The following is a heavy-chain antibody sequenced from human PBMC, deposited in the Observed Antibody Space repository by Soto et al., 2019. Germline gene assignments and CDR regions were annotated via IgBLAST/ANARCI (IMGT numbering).Heavy chain of an antibody. CDR1: GYTFTSYG. CDR2: ISAYNGNT. Sequence: ASVKVSCKASGYTFTSYGISWVRQAPGQGLEWMGWISAYNGNTNYAQKLQGRVTMTTDTSTSTAYMELRSLRSDDTAVYYCATSIMGNGAFDIWGQGTMLTVSS. J-gene: IGHJ3*02. CDR3: ATSIMGNGAFDI. V-gene: IGHV1-18*01. D-gene: IGHD3-16*01.